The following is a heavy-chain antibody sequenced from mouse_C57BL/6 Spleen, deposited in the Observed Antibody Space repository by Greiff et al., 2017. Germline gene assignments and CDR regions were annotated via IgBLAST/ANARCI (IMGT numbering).Heavy chain of an antibody. CDR1: GYTFTSYW. CDR3: ARSKLITTAMDY. CDR2: IHPNSGST. Sequence: QVQLQQPGAELVKPGASVKLSCKASGYTFTSYWMHWVKQRPGQGLEWIGMIHPNSGSTNYNEKFKSKATLTVDKSSSTAYMQLSSLTSEDSAVYYCARSKLITTAMDYGGQGTSVTVSS. D-gene: IGHD1-1*01. V-gene: IGHV1-64*01. J-gene: IGHJ4*01.